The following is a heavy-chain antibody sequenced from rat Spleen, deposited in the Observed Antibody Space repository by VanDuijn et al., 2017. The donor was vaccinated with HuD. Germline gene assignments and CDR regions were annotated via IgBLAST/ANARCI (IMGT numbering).Heavy chain of an antibody. CDR1: GFTFSDYN. V-gene: IGHV5-7*01. J-gene: IGHJ2*01. D-gene: IGHD1-9*01. Sequence: EVQLVESGGGLVQPGRSLKLSCAASGFTFSDYNMAWVRQAPKKGLEWVATISYDGSSTYYRDSVKGRFTISRDNAKSTLYLQMDSLRSEDTATYYCARHGNYGYTPFAYWGQGVMVTVSS. CDR3: ARHGNYGYTPFAY. CDR2: ISYDGSST.